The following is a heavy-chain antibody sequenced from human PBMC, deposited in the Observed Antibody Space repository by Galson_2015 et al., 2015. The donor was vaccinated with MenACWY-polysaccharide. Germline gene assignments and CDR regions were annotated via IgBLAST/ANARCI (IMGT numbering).Heavy chain of an antibody. CDR1: GLTFRNYG. CDR2: IPYDGSNK. D-gene: IGHD4-17*01. J-gene: IGHJ4*02. CDR3: AKMVQQTTKNDY. V-gene: IGHV3-30*02. Sequence: SLRLSCAASGLTFRNYGMHRVRQAPGKGLEWVAFIPYDGSNKCYPDSVKGRFTISRDNSKNTLYLQMNSLRVEDTAVYYCAKMVQQTTKNDYWGQGSLGTVSS.